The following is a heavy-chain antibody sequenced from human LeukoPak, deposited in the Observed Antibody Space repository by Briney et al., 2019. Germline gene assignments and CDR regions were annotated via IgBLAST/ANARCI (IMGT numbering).Heavy chain of an antibody. J-gene: IGHJ4*02. CDR3: ARDKGLEWLAYYFHY. CDR2: IVHDGSNK. D-gene: IGHD3-3*01. CDR1: GFTFSSYA. V-gene: IGHV3-30*01. Sequence: GGSLRLSCVASGFTFSSYAMHWIRQAPGKGLEWVAVIVHDGSNKYYADSVKGRFTISRDKIKNTLYLQMNSLRSEDTGVYYCARDKGLEWLAYYFHYWGQGTLVTVSS.